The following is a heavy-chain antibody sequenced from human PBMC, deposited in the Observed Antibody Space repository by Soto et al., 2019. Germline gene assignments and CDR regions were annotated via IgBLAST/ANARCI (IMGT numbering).Heavy chain of an antibody. J-gene: IGHJ4*02. CDR3: AKVRDDYGDYYFDY. D-gene: IGHD4-17*01. CDR2: ISGSGGST. V-gene: IGHV3-23*01. CDR1: GFTFSSYA. Sequence: SGGSLRLSCAASGFTFSSYAMSWVRQAPGKGLEWVSAISGSGGSTYYADSVKGRFTISRDNSKNTLYLQMNSLRAEDTAVYYCAKVRDDYGDYYFDYWGQGTLVTVSS.